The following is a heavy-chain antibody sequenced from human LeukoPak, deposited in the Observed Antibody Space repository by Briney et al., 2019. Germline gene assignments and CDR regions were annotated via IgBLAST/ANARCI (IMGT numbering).Heavy chain of an antibody. D-gene: IGHD2-15*01. CDR2: ISGSGGGT. J-gene: IGHJ4*02. CDR3: AKRGYCSGGSCHDFDY. CDR1: GFTFSTYA. V-gene: IGHV3-23*01. Sequence: PGGSLRLSCAASGFTFSTYAMSWVRQAPGKGPEWVSAISGSGGGTYYADSVQGRFTISRNNSKNTLYLQMNSLRAEDTAVYYCAKRGYCSGGSCHDFDYWGQGTLVTVSS.